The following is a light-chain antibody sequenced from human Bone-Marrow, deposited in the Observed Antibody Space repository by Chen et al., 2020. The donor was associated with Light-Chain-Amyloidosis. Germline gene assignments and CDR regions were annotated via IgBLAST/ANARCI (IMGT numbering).Light chain of an antibody. J-gene: IGLJ3*02. V-gene: IGLV3-21*02. Sequence: SYLLTQPSSVSVAPGQTATFACGGNNIGSTSVHWYQQTPGQAPLLVVYDASDRPSGIPERLSGSNSGNTATLTISRVEAGDEADYYCQVWDRSSDRPVFGGGTKLTVL. CDR2: DAS. CDR1: NIGSTS. CDR3: QVWDRSSDRPV.